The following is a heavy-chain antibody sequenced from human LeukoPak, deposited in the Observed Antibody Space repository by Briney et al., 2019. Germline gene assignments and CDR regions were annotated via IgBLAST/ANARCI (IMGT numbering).Heavy chain of an antibody. CDR3: ATHRGYCSDTTCYDCYYQH. V-gene: IGHV3-33*03. J-gene: IGHJ1*01. CDR2: IWDDGSNK. D-gene: IGHD2-2*01. Sequence: PGGSLRLSCAASGFTLSSYGMHWVRQAPGKGLEWVAIIWDDGSNKYYADSVKGRFTISRDNSKNTLYLQMNSLRAEDTAVYYCATHRGYCSDTTCYDCYYQHWGQGTLVSVSS. CDR1: GFTLSSYG.